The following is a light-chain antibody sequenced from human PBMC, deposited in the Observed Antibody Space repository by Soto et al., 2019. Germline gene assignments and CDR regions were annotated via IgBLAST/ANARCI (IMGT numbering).Light chain of an antibody. CDR2: EVT. Sequence: QSVLTQPASVSGSPGQSITISRTGTSSDVGGYNYVSWYQQHPGKAPKLMIYEVTNRPSGVSNRFSGSKSGNTASLTISGLQAEDEGDYYCSSYTSSNLGVLGTGTKVTVL. CDR1: SSDVGGYNY. CDR3: SSYTSSNLGV. J-gene: IGLJ1*01. V-gene: IGLV2-14*01.